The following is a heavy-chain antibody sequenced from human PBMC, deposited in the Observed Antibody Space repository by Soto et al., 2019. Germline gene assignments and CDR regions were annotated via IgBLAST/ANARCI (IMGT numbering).Heavy chain of an antibody. CDR1: GFTFSSYS. D-gene: IGHD6-13*01. V-gene: IGHV3-48*01. CDR3: ARHPERIAQIGWFEP. Sequence: TGGSLRLSCAASGFTFSSYSMNWVRQAPGKGLEWVSYISSSSSTIYYADSVKGRFTISRDNAKNSLYLQMNSLRAEDTAVYYCARHPERIAQIGWFEPWGQGTLVTVSS. CDR2: ISSSSSTI. J-gene: IGHJ5*02.